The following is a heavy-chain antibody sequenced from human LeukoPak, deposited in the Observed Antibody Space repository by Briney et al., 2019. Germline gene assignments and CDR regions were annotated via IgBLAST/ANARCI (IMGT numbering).Heavy chain of an antibody. J-gene: IGHJ4*02. CDR1: VFTFSSYA. CDR2: ISGSGGST. CDR3: AKAVVAVAGTGYYFDY. V-gene: IGHV3-23*01. D-gene: IGHD6-19*01. Sequence: GGSLRLSCAASVFTFSSYAMSWVRQAPGKGLEWVSAISGSGGSTYYADSVKGRFTISRDNSKNTLYLQMNSLRAEDTAVYYCAKAVVAVAGTGYYFDYWGQGTLVTVSS.